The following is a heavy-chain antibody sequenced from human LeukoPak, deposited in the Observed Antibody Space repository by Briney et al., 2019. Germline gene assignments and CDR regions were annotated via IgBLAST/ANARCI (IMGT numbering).Heavy chain of an antibody. Sequence: SQTLSLTCAVSGGSISSGGYSWSWIRQPPGKGLEWIGYIYHSGSTYYNPSLKSRVTISVDTSKNQFSLKLSSVTAADTAVYYCARRAPLRIAAAGWYFDLWGRGTLVTVSS. D-gene: IGHD6-13*01. CDR2: IYHSGST. CDR3: ARRAPLRIAAAGWYFDL. V-gene: IGHV4-30-2*01. J-gene: IGHJ2*01. CDR1: GGSISSGGYS.